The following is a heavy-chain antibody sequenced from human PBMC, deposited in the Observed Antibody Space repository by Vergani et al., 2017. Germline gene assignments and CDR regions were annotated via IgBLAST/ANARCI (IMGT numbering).Heavy chain of an antibody. J-gene: IGHJ6*03. Sequence: QVTLKESGPVLVKPTETLTLTCTVSGFSLSNARMGVSWIRQPPGKALEWLAHIFSNDEKSYSTSLKSRLTISKDTSKSQVVLTMTNMDPVDTATYYCERTVITYYDVWSGYYMSYYYYYMDVWGKGTTVTVSS. CDR1: GFSLSNARMG. CDR2: IFSNDEK. D-gene: IGHD3-3*01. CDR3: ERTVITYYDVWSGYYMSYYYYYMDV. V-gene: IGHV2-26*01.